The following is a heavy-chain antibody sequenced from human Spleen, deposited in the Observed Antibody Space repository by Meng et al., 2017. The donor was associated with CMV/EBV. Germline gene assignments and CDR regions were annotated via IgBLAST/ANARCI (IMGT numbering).Heavy chain of an antibody. Sequence: GGSLRLSCEVSGFIFSSYSMHWVRQAPGKGLVWISGINSDGSSTNYADSVKGRFTISRDNAENTLYLQMNSLRAEDTAVYYCASQIRFLEWLTHWGQGTLVTVSS. D-gene: IGHD3-3*01. V-gene: IGHV3-74*01. CDR1: GFIFSSYS. CDR3: ASQIRFLEWLTH. J-gene: IGHJ4*02. CDR2: INSDGSST.